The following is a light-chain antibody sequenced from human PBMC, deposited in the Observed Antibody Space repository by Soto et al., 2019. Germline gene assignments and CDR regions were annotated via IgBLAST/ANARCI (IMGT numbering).Light chain of an antibody. CDR3: QQYNSP. CDR1: QSVSSN. V-gene: IGKV3-15*01. J-gene: IGKJ1*01. Sequence: EIVMTQSPATLSVSPGERATLSCRASQSVSSNLAWYQQKPGQAPRLLIYGASTRATGIPARFSGSGSGTEVTLTISSLQSEDFAVYYCQQYNSPFGQGTKVEIK. CDR2: GAS.